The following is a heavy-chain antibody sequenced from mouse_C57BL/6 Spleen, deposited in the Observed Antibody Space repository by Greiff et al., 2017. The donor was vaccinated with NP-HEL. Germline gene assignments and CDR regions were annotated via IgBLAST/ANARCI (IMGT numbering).Heavy chain of an antibody. CDR1: GFTFSSYA. Sequence: EVKLVESGGGLVKPGGSLKLSCAASGFTFSSYAMSWVRQTPEKRLEWVATISDGGSYTYYPDNVKGRFTISRDNAKNNLYLQMSHLKSEDTAMYYCAREPDYYAMDYWGQGTSVTVSS. CDR2: ISDGGSYT. V-gene: IGHV5-4*01. J-gene: IGHJ4*01. CDR3: AREPDYYAMDY.